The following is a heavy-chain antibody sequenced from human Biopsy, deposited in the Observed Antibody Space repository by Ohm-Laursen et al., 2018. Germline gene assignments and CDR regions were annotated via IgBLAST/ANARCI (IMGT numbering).Heavy chain of an antibody. CDR2: ISSRSSDI. V-gene: IGHV3-21*01. D-gene: IGHD2-2*01. Sequence: GSLRLSCAASGFIFSTYTMNWVRQAPGEGLEWVSSISSRSSDIYYADSVKGRFTISRDNAKNSLFLHMNSLRAEDTAVYYCARESALKWYQSLSYFNGIGVGGQGTRVTVS. CDR1: GFIFSTYT. CDR3: ARESALKWYQSLSYFNGIGV. J-gene: IGHJ6*02.